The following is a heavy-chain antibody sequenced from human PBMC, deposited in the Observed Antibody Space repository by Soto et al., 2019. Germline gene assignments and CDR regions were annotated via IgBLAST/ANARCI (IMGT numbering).Heavy chain of an antibody. CDR2: INHRGXN. Sequence: WIRQPPGRGLEWIGEINHRGXNNYNPSLKSRVTISVDTSKSQFSLKLSSVTAADKAVYCCSRAHKDFDYWGQGTLVTVS. J-gene: IGHJ4*02. CDR3: SRAHKDFDY. V-gene: IGHV4-34*01.